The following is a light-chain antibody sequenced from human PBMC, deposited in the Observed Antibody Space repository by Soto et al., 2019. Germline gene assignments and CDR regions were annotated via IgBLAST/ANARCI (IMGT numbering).Light chain of an antibody. CDR2: EVS. CDR1: SSDVGGYNY. Sequence: QSVLTQPPSASGSPGQSVTISCTGTSSDVGGYNYISWYQQHPGKAPKLMIYEVSKRPSGVPDRFSGSKPGNTASLTVSGLQAEDEADYYCSSYEGSNNYVFGTGTKVTVL. V-gene: IGLV2-8*01. CDR3: SSYEGSNNYV. J-gene: IGLJ1*01.